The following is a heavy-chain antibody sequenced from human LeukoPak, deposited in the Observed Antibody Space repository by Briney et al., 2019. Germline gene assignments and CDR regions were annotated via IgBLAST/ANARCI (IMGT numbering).Heavy chain of an antibody. V-gene: IGHV4-59*01. Sequence: SETLSLTCTVSGGSISSYYWSWIRQPPGKGLEWIGYIYYSGSTNYNPSLKSRVTISVDTSKNQFSLKLSSVTAADTAVYYYARSGQQLVLVDYWGQGTLVTVSS. CDR2: IYYSGST. CDR1: GGSISSYY. J-gene: IGHJ4*02. D-gene: IGHD6-13*01. CDR3: ARSGQQLVLVDY.